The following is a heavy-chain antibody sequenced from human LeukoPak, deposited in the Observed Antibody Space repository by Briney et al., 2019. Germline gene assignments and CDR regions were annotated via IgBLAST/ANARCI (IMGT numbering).Heavy chain of an antibody. V-gene: IGHV3-23*01. J-gene: IGHJ4*02. CDR2: ISGSGGST. CDR1: GFTYSSYA. Sequence: GGSLRLSCAASGFTYSSYAMSWVRQAPGKGQEWVSAISGSGGSTYYADSVKGRFTISRDNSKNTLYLQMNSLRAEDTAVYYCATLGDYGDYHYGGWFDYWGQGTLVTVSS. D-gene: IGHD4-17*01. CDR3: ATLGDYGDYHYGGWFDY.